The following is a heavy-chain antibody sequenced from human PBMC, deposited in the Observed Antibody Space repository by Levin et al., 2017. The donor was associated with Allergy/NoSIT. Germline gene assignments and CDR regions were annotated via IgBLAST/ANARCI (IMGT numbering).Heavy chain of an antibody. CDR1: GFIFSDFW. Sequence: PGGSLRLSCAASGFIFSDFWLTWVRQAPGKGLEWVANIKHDGDEKYYVDSVKGRFSISRDNAKNSLYLQMNSLTAEDTAVYYCVILRLRSVGDDYWGQGTLVTVSS. CDR2: IKHDGDEK. V-gene: IGHV3-7*01. D-gene: IGHD3-10*01. CDR3: VILRLRSVGDDY. J-gene: IGHJ4*02.